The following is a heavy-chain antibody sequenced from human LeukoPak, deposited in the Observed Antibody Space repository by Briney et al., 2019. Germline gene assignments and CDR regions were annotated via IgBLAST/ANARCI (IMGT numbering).Heavy chain of an antibody. CDR2: ISHTGDI. CDR1: GFIFSSFE. J-gene: IGHJ5*01. CDR3: ARSSGSYRPFDS. Sequence: GGSLRLSCAASGFIFSSFEMNWVRQAPGKGLEWVSHISHTGDIKYADSVKGRFTISRDNSKDSQYLQMTSLRAEDTAVYYCARSSGSYRPFDSWGQGTLVTVSS. V-gene: IGHV3-48*03. D-gene: IGHD3-22*01.